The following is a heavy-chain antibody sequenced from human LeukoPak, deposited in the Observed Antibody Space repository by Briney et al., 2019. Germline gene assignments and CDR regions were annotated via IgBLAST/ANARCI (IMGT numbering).Heavy chain of an antibody. J-gene: IGHJ3*02. D-gene: IGHD2-15*01. Sequence: SETLSLTCTVSGGSISSGGYYWSWIRQHPGKGLEWIGYIYYSGSTYYNPSLKSRVTISVDTSKNQFSLKLSSVTAADTAVYYCARVGYCSGGSCYNDAFDIWGQGTMVTVSS. CDR1: GGSISSGGYY. CDR3: ARVGYCSGGSCYNDAFDI. CDR2: IYYSGST. V-gene: IGHV4-31*03.